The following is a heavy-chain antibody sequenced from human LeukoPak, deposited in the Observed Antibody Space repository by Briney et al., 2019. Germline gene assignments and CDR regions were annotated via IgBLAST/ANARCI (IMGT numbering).Heavy chain of an antibody. Sequence: PSETLSLTCAVYGGSFSGYYWSWIRQPPGKGLEWIGEINHSGSTNYNPSLKSRVTISVDTSKNQFSLKPSSVTAADTAVYYCARARYSYGYLSYFDYWGQGTLVTVSS. CDR2: INHSGST. D-gene: IGHD5-18*01. V-gene: IGHV4-34*01. CDR3: ARARYSYGYLSYFDY. CDR1: GGSFSGYY. J-gene: IGHJ4*02.